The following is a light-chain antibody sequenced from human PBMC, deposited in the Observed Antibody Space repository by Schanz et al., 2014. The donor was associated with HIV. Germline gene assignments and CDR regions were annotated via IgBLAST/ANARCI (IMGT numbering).Light chain of an antibody. CDR3: QQYFTWWS. V-gene: IGKV3-15*01. CDR1: QSVGTN. Sequence: EIVMTQSPATLSMSPGERATLSCRASQSVGTNLAWFQQKPGQAPRLLIYGASTRATGVPARFSGSGSGTEFTLTISSLQSEDFAFYYCQQYFTWWSFGQGTKLEIK. CDR2: GAS. J-gene: IGKJ1*01.